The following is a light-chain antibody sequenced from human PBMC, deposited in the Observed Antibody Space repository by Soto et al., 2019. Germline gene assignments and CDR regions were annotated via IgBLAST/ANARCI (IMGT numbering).Light chain of an antibody. CDR1: QNINIW. Sequence: DIQMTQSPSALSASVGDRVTITCRASQNINIWLAWYQQKPGKAPNLLIYRASSLESGVPTRFSGSGSGTEFTLTISTPQPDDSATYSCQQDENYPMWTLGHGTKVEVK. J-gene: IGKJ1*01. V-gene: IGKV1-5*03. CDR3: QQDENYPMWT. CDR2: RAS.